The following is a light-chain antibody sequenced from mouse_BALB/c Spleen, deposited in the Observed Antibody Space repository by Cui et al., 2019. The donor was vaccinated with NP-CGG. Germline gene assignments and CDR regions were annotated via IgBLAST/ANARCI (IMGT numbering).Light chain of an antibody. V-gene: IGLV1*01. CDR2: GTN. Sequence: QAVVTQESALTTSPGETVTFTCRSSTGAVTTSNYANWVQEKPDYLFTGLIGGTNNRVPGVPARFSGSLIGDKAALTITGAQTEDEAIYFCALCYSNHWVFGGGTKLTVL. J-gene: IGLJ1*01. CDR1: TGAVTTSNY. CDR3: ALCYSNHWV.